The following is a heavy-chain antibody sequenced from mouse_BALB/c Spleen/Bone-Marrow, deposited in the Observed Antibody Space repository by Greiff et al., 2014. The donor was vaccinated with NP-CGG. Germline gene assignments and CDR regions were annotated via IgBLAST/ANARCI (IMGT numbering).Heavy chain of an antibody. Sequence: QVQLQQSGADLAKPGASMKMSCKAFGYTFTNYWMHWVKQRPGQGLEWIGNINPSTGYTEYNQKFRDKATLTAGKSSCTAYMQLSSLTSDDYAGSYCTRDNYYAMDYWGQGTSVTVSS. D-gene: IGHD1-3*01. V-gene: IGHV1-7*01. J-gene: IGHJ4*01. CDR2: INPSTGYT. CDR1: GYTFTNYW. CDR3: TRDNYYAMDY.